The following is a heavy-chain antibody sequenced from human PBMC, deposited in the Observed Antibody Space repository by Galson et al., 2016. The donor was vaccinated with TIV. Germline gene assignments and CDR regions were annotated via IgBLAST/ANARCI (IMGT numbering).Heavy chain of an antibody. Sequence: TLSLTCSVSSDSISSSNHSWGWIRPPPGQGLEWIGSIYFTGPNFYNPSLKSRVSISADPSKNQFSLNLTSVTAADTAIYYFAWSGWEPSYFQHWGQGTLVIASS. CDR3: AWSGWEPSYFQH. CDR2: IYFTGPN. D-gene: IGHD1-26*01. CDR1: SDSISSSNHS. J-gene: IGHJ1*01. V-gene: IGHV4-39*07.